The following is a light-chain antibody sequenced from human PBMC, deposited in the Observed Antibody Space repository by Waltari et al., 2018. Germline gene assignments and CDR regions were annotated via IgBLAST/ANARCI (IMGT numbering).Light chain of an antibody. CDR1: QSVSRA. CDR2: GAS. J-gene: IGKJ1*01. Sequence: EIVLTQSPGTLSLSPGERVTPSCRASQSVSRALAWYQQKPGQAPRLLIYGASSRATGIPDRFSGSGSGTDFSLTISRLEPEDFAVYYCQHYVRLPGTFGQGTKVEIK. CDR3: QHYVRLPGT. V-gene: IGKV3-20*01.